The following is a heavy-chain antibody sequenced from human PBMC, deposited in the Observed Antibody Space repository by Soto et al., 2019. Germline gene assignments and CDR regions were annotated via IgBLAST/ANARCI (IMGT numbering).Heavy chain of an antibody. CDR3: AREGGESSDGLYYFDS. J-gene: IGHJ4*02. V-gene: IGHV4-30-4*01. CDR1: AGSTNRNNY. CDR2: IYYSCNT. D-gene: IGHD3-16*01. Sequence: PSETLSLTCAIYAGSTNRNNYWSCIRHPPCKGLKCIGHIYYSCNTYYNPSLKNRLAVSIDTSKNQFSLKLSSVTAADTAVYFCAREGGESSDGLYYFDSWGQGSLVTSPQ.